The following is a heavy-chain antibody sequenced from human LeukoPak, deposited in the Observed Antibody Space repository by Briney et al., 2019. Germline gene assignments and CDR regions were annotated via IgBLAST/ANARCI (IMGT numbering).Heavy chain of an antibody. CDR2: ISADNGNT. CDR3: ARDRLDYYDSSGYSDY. J-gene: IGHJ4*02. Sequence: ASVKVSCKAFGNTFNNYGISWVRQAPGQGLEWMGWISADNGNTNYAQKFQGRVTMTTDTSTSTAYMELRSLRSDDTAVYYCARDRLDYYDSSGYSDYWGQGILVTVSS. D-gene: IGHD3-22*01. V-gene: IGHV1-18*01. CDR1: GNTFNNYG.